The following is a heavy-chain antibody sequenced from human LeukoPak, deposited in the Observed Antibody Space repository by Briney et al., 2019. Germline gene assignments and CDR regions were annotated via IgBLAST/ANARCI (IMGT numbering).Heavy chain of an antibody. V-gene: IGHV3-74*01. CDR1: GFTFSSYW. CDR3: ARDHPLGPVGWFDP. CDR2: INSDGSST. J-gene: IGHJ5*02. Sequence: GGSLRLSCAASGFTFSSYWMHWVRQAPGKGLVWVSRINSDGSSTSHADSVKGRFTISRDNAKNTLYLQMNSLRAEDTAVYYCARDHPLGPVGWFDPWGQGTLVTVSS.